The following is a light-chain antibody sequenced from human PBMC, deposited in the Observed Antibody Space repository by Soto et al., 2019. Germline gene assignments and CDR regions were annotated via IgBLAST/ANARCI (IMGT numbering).Light chain of an antibody. J-gene: IGKJ2*03. V-gene: IGKV3-20*01. CDR3: HQYGSSPPYS. Sequence: EIVLTQYPGTLSLSPGERATLSCRASQNVSSSYFDWYQQKPGQAPRLHIYGASSRATGIPDRFSGSWSGTEFTLTLSSLEPDDFRVYYCHQYGSSPPYSFGQATTLEI. CDR1: QNVSSSY. CDR2: GAS.